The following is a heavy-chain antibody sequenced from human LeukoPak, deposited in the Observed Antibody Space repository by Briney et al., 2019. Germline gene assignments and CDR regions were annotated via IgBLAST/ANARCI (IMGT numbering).Heavy chain of an antibody. D-gene: IGHD6-19*01. CDR2: IYSSGST. CDR3: ARLRRSSGWYGGIYYYYYYMDV. CDR1: GVSISSSSYY. J-gene: IGHJ6*03. V-gene: IGHV4-39*01. Sequence: SETLSLTCNVSGVSISSSSYYWGWIRQPPGKGLEWIGSIYSSGSTYYNSSLESRVTISIDTSKNQVSLKMSSVTAADTAVYYCARLRRSSGWYGGIYYYYYYMDVWGKGTTVTISS.